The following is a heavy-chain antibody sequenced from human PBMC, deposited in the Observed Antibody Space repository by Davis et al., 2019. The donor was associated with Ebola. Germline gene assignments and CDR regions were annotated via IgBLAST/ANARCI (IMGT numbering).Heavy chain of an antibody. CDR2: IYPGESDT. Sequence: PGGSLRLSCKGSGYSFPTYWIGWVRQMPGKGLEWMGIIYPGESDTRYSPSFQGQVTISADKSISTAYLQWSSLKASDTAMYYCARHVSGSGSETVYYYYMDVWGKGTTVTVSS. CDR1: GYSFPTYW. V-gene: IGHV5-51*01. D-gene: IGHD3-10*01. CDR3: ARHVSGSGSETVYYYYMDV. J-gene: IGHJ6*03.